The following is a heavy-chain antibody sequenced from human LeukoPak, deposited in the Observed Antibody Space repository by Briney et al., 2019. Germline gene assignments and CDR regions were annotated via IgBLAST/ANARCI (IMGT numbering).Heavy chain of an antibody. Sequence: SETLSLTCTVSGGSISSSSYYWGWIRQPPGKGLEWIGSIYYSGSTYYNPSLKSRVTISVDTSQNQFSLKLSSVTAADTAVYYCARGDYYYYYGMDVWGQGTTVTVSS. CDR2: IYYSGST. CDR3: ARGDYYYYYGMDV. CDR1: GGSISSSSYY. J-gene: IGHJ6*02. V-gene: IGHV4-39*07.